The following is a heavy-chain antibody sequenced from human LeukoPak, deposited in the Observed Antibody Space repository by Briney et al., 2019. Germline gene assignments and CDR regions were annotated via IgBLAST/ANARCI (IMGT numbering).Heavy chain of an antibody. CDR3: ARLSGTSSSWYAKDSYYFDY. V-gene: IGHV4-34*01. J-gene: IGHJ4*02. Sequence: PSETLSLTCAVYGGSFSGYYWSWIRQPPGKGLEWIGEINHSGSTNYNPSLKSRVTISVDTSKNQFSLKLSSVTAADTAVYYCARLSGTSSSWYAKDSYYFDYWGQGTLVTVSS. CDR2: INHSGST. D-gene: IGHD6-13*01. CDR1: GGSFSGYY.